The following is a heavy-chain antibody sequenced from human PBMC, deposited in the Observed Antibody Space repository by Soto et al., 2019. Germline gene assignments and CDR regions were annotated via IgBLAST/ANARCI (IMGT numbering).Heavy chain of an antibody. CDR1: GFTFSSYA. CDR3: AKMAVVPAARWNELEAY. D-gene: IGHD2-2*01. V-gene: IGHV3-23*01. Sequence: GGSLRLSFAASGFTFSSYAMSWVRQAPGKGLEWVSAISGSGGSTYYADSVKGRFTISRDNSKNTLYLQMNSLRAEDTAVYYCAKMAVVPAARWNELEAYWGKGTLVTVSS. J-gene: IGHJ4*02. CDR2: ISGSGGST.